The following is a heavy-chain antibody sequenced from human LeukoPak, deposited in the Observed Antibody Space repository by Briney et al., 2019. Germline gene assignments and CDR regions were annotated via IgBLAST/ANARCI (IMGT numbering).Heavy chain of an antibody. Sequence: SETLSLTCTVSGGSISSYYWSWIRQPPGKGLEWIGYIYYSGSTNYNPSLKSRVTISVDTSKNQFSLKLSSVTAADTAVYYCASLGAVAGSWGIYYYYYMDVWGKGTTVTVSS. D-gene: IGHD6-13*01. V-gene: IGHV4-59*01. CDR2: IYYSGST. J-gene: IGHJ6*03. CDR3: ASLGAVAGSWGIYYYYYMDV. CDR1: GGSISSYY.